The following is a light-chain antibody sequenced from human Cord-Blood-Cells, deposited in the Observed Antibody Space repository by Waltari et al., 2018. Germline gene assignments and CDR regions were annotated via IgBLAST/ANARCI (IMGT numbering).Light chain of an antibody. CDR2: SNN. V-gene: IGLV1-44*01. CDR1: SSTIGSNT. Sequence: QSVLTQPPSASGTPGQRVTISCSGSSSTIGSNTVNWYQQLPGTAPKLLIYSNNQRPSGVPDRIAGSKSGTSASLAISGLQSEDEADYYCAAWDDSLNGVVVGGGTKQTVL. CDR3: AAWDDSLNGVV. J-gene: IGLJ2*01.